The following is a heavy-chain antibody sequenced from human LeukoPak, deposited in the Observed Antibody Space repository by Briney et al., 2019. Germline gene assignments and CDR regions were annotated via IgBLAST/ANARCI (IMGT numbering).Heavy chain of an antibody. CDR1: GGSISSYY. D-gene: IGHD3-22*01. CDR3: ARHPNYDSSGYYRRVHAFDI. Sequence: SETLSLTCAVSGGSISSYYWSWIRQPAGKGLEWIGRIYTSGSANYNPSLKSRVTMSVDTSKNQFSLKLSSVTAADTAVYYCARHPNYDSSGYYRRVHAFDIWGQGTMVTVSS. J-gene: IGHJ3*02. CDR2: IYTSGSA. V-gene: IGHV4-4*07.